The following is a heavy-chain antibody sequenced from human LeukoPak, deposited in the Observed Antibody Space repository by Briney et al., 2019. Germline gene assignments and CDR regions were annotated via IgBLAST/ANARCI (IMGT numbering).Heavy chain of an antibody. V-gene: IGHV1-69*05. CDR3: ARGVGVTMPHYFDY. CDR2: IIPIFGTA. J-gene: IGHJ4*02. CDR1: GGTFSSYA. D-gene: IGHD1-26*01. Sequence: GASVKVSCKASGGTFSSYAISWVRQAPRQGLEWMGRIIPIFGTANYAQKFQGRVTITTDESTSTAYMELSSLRSEDTAVYYCARGVGVTMPHYFDYWGQGTLVTVSS.